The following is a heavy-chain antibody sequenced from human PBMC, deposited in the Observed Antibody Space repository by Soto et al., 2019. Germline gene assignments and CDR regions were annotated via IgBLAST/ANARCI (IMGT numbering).Heavy chain of an antibody. V-gene: IGHV4-39*01. Sequence: SETLSLTCTVSGGSISRSRCHWGWIRQPPEKGLEWIASIKYSGTTFYNPSLKSRVTLSVDTSKNQFALKLSSVTAAETAVYYCLIHGMTGSYFDPFAIWGQGTFVFV. D-gene: IGHD1-26*01. CDR2: IKYSGTT. CDR3: LIHGMTGSYFDPFAI. CDR1: GGSISRSRCH. J-gene: IGHJ3*02.